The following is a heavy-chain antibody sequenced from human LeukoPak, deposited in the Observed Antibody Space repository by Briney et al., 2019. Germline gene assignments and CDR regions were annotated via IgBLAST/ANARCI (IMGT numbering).Heavy chain of an antibody. V-gene: IGHV3-21*01. D-gene: IGHD6-6*01. J-gene: IGHJ6*03. CDR3: ARLSSHYHYYYMDV. CDR1: GLTFSSYS. Sequence: PGGSLRLSCAASGLTFSSYSMNWVRQAPGKGLEWVSSISSSSSYIYYADSVKGRFTISRDNAKNSLYLQMDSLRAEDTAVYYCARLSSHYHYYYMDVWGKGTTVTVSS. CDR2: ISSSSSYI.